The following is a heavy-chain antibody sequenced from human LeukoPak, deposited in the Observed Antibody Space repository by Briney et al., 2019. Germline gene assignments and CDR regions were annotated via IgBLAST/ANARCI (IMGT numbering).Heavy chain of an antibody. CDR3: ARDRDGKDL. CDR2: IQQNGIEK. CDR1: GFTFRDFW. D-gene: IGHD1-1*01. J-gene: IGHJ5*02. Sequence: GGSLRLSCAASGFTFRDFWMSWVRQAPGKGLEWVANIQQNGIEKYSVEGRFTISRDNVNSLLYLRINGLRADDTAMYYCARDRDGKDLWGQGTLVTVSS. V-gene: IGHV3-7*03.